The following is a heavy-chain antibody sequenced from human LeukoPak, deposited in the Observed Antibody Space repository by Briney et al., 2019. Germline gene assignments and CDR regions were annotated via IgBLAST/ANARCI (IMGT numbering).Heavy chain of an antibody. CDR1: GFTFSRHP. V-gene: IGHV3-30*04. D-gene: IGHD3-10*01. Sequence: GGSLRLSCAASGFTFSRHPMHWVRQTAGKGLEWVAVISYNGSHKYFADSVKGRFTISRDNSKSMMYLEMKSLSLDDTALYYCARSSLDSRLWVGELLWLSLDSWGQGTLVTVSS. CDR2: ISYNGSHK. J-gene: IGHJ5*01. CDR3: ARSSLDSRLWVGELLWLSLDS.